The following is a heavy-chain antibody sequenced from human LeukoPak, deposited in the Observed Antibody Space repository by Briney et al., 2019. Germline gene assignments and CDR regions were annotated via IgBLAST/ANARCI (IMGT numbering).Heavy chain of an antibody. CDR1: KFTFSSYW. V-gene: IGHV3-74*01. D-gene: IGHD4-23*01. CDR2: INPDGSTT. Sequence: GGSLRLSCAASKFTFSSYWMHWVRQAPGKGLVWVSRINPDGSTTNYADSVKGRFTISRDNAKNTLYLQMNSLRAEDTAVYYCAKLGGYYYYYMDVWGKGTTVTVSS. CDR3: AKLGGYYYYYMDV. J-gene: IGHJ6*03.